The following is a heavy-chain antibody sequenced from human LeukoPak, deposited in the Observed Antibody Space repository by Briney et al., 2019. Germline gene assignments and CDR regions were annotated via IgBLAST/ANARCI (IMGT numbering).Heavy chain of an antibody. D-gene: IGHD2/OR15-2a*01. Sequence: ASVKVSCKASGYTFLGYYIHWVRQAPGQGFEWMGWINPQSGGTKYAQKLQGRVTMTRDTSISTAYMELTRLRSDDTAVYYCARDSPIMGTFYAFDIWGQGTMVTVSS. V-gene: IGHV1-2*02. J-gene: IGHJ3*02. CDR3: ARDSPIMGTFYAFDI. CDR2: INPQSGGT. CDR1: GYTFLGYY.